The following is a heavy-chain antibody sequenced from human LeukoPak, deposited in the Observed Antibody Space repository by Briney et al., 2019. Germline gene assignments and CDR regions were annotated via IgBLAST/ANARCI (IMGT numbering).Heavy chain of an antibody. CDR3: ARSQSSSLIDY. V-gene: IGHV3-33*08. J-gene: IGHJ4*02. D-gene: IGHD6-13*01. CDR1: GFTFSTYD. Sequence: GRSLRLSCAASGFTFSTYDMHWVRQAPGKGLEWVAVIWYDGSTKYYADSVKGRFTISRDNSKNTLYLQMNSLRAEDTAVYFCARSQSSSLIDYWGLGTLVTVSS. CDR2: IWYDGSTK.